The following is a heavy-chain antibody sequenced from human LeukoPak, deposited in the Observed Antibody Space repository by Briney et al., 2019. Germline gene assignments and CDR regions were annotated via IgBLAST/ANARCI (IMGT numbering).Heavy chain of an antibody. CDR3: ARHFGDAYRRSFDF. CDR2: IYYSGST. CDR1: GGSISGYY. D-gene: IGHD5-24*01. J-gene: IGHJ4*02. V-gene: IGHV4-59*08. Sequence: SETLSLTCTVSGGSISGYYWSWIRQPPGKSLEWIAYIYYSGSTNYNPPLKSRVTISVDTSKNQFSLKLTPVTAADTAVYYCARHFGDAYRRSFDFWGQGTLVTVSS.